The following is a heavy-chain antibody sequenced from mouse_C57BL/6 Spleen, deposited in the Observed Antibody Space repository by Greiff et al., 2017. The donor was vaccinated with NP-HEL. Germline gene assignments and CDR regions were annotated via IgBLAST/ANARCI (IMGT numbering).Heavy chain of an antibody. CDR3: ARTGFTTVVSYWYFDV. D-gene: IGHD1-1*01. Sequence: VQLQQPGAELVRPGSSVKLSCKASGYTFTSYWMHWVKQRPIQGLEWIGNIDPSDSETHYNQKFKDKATLTVDKSSSTAYMQLSSLTSEDSAVYYCARTGFTTVVSYWYFDVWGTGTTVTVSS. J-gene: IGHJ1*03. CDR2: IDPSDSET. V-gene: IGHV1-52*01. CDR1: GYTFTSYW.